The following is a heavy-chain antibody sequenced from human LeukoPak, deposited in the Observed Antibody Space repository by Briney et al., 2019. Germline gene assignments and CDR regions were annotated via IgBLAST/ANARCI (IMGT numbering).Heavy chain of an antibody. V-gene: IGHV4-34*01. CDR3: ARGHSLTATDY. D-gene: IGHD4/OR15-4a*01. CDR2: INHSGST. Sequence: SETLSLTCAVYGGSFSGYYWSWIRQPPGKGLEWIGEINHSGSTNYNPSLKSRVTISVDTSKNQFSLKLSSVTAADTAVYYCARGHSLTATDYWGQGTLVTVSS. J-gene: IGHJ4*02. CDR1: GGSFSGYY.